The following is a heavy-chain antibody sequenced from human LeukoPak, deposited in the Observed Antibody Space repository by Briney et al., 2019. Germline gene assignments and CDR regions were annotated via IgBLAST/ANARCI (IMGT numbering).Heavy chain of an antibody. V-gene: IGHV4-4*07. CDR1: GGSISSYY. D-gene: IGHD6-13*01. CDR2: IYSSGST. J-gene: IGHJ5*02. Sequence: SETLSLTCTVSGGSISSYYWSWIRQHAGKGLEWIGRIYSSGSTNYNPSLQSRVTMSVDTSKNQFSLKVNSVTAADTAVYYCARGLVYSSSWDNWFDPWGQGTLVTVSS. CDR3: ARGLVYSSSWDNWFDP.